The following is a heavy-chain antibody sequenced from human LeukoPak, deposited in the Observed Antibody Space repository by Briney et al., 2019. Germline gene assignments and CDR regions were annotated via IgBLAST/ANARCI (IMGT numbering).Heavy chain of an antibody. J-gene: IGHJ4*02. CDR2: INQDGSES. CDR3: ARCKYYYDSSGYYYDSVDY. D-gene: IGHD3-22*01. V-gene: IGHV3-7*01. CDR1: GFTFSRYL. Sequence: GGSLRLSCGASGFTFSRYLMSWVRQAPGKGLEWVANINQDGSESYYVDSVKGRFTISRDNAKNSLYLQMNSLRAEDTAVYYCARCKYYYDSSGYYYDSVDYWGQGTLVTVSS.